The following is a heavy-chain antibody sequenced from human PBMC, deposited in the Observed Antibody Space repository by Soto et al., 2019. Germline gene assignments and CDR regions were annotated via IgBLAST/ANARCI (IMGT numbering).Heavy chain of an antibody. CDR1: GFTFSSYS. Sequence: GGSLRLSCAASGFTFSSYSMNWVRQAPGKGLEWVSYISSSSTIYYADSVKGRFTISRDNAKNSLYLQMNSLRAEDTAVYYCARSRTIFGVVPNWFDPWGQGTLVTVSS. CDR2: ISSSSTI. J-gene: IGHJ5*02. D-gene: IGHD3-3*01. CDR3: ARSRTIFGVVPNWFDP. V-gene: IGHV3-48*01.